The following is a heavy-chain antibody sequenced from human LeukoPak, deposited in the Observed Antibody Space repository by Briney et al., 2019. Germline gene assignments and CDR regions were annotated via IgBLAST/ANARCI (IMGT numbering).Heavy chain of an antibody. CDR1: GFTFSDYY. CDR3: AISAYSSSWYENDAFDI. J-gene: IGHJ3*02. Sequence: GGSLRLSCAASGFTFSDYYMSWIRQAPGKGLEWVSYISSSGSTIYYADSVKGRFTISRDNAKNSLYLQMNSLRAEDTAVYYCAISAYSSSWYENDAFDIWGQGTMVTASS. CDR2: ISSSGSTI. D-gene: IGHD6-13*01. V-gene: IGHV3-11*04.